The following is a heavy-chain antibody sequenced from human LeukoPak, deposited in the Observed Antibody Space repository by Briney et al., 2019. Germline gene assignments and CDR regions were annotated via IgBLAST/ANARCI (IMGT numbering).Heavy chain of an antibody. D-gene: IGHD2-2*01. CDR1: GYTLTSYC. V-gene: IGHV1-46*01. J-gene: IGHJ5*02. Sequence: ASVKVSCKASGYTLTSYCMHWVRQAPGQGLEWMGIINPSGGSTSYAQKFQGRVTMTRDTSTSTVYMELSSLRSEDTAVYYCARDRTRDWFDPWGQGTLVTVSS. CDR3: ARDRTRDWFDP. CDR2: INPSGGST.